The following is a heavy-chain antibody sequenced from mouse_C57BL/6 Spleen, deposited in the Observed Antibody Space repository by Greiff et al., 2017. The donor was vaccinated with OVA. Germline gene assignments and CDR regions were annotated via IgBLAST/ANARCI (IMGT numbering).Heavy chain of an antibody. V-gene: IGHV1-85*01. D-gene: IGHD2-4*01. J-gene: IGHJ4*01. CDR2: IYPRDGST. Sequence: LQESGPELVKPGASVQLSCKASGYTFTSYDINWVKQRPGQGLGLIGWIYPRDGSTKYNEKFKGKATLTVDTSSSTAYMELHSLTSEDSAVYFCARSYYDYDDYAMDYWGQGTSVTVSS. CDR3: ARSYYDYDDYAMDY. CDR1: GYTFTSYD.